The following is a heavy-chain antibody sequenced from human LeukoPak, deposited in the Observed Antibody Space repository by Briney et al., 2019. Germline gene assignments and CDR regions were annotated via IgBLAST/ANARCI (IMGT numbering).Heavy chain of an antibody. J-gene: IGHJ4*02. CDR1: GFTFSSYG. CDR2: IRYDGSNK. Sequence: GGSLRLSCAASGFTFSSYGMHWVRQAPGKGLEWVAFIRYDGSNKYYADSVKGRFTISRDNSKNTLYLQMNSLRAEDTAVYYCAKDSGIVVVPAARRWRDYYFDYWGQGTLVTVSS. V-gene: IGHV3-30*02. D-gene: IGHD2-2*01. CDR3: AKDSGIVVVPAARRWRDYYFDY.